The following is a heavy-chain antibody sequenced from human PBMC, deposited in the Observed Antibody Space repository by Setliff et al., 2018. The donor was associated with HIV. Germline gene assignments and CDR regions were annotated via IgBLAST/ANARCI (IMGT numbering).Heavy chain of an antibody. V-gene: IGHV1-2*02. CDR3: ARNKIGWDTYSVVNYFDP. D-gene: IGHD2-21*01. Sequence: ASVKVSCKASGYTFTGYYMHWVRQAPGQGLEWMGWINPNSGGTNYAQKFQGRVTMTRDTSISTAYMELSRLRSDDTAIYFCARNKIGWDTYSVVNYFDPWGQGTLVTVSS. CDR2: INPNSGGT. CDR1: GYTFTGYY. J-gene: IGHJ5*02.